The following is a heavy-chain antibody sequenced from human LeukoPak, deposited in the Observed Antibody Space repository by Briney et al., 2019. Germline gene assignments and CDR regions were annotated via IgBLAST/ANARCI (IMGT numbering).Heavy chain of an antibody. J-gene: IGHJ6*03. Sequence: PGGSLRLSCAASGFTFSNAWMSWVRQAPGKGLEWVGSIKSKTDGGTTDYAAPVKGRFTISRDDSKNTLYLQMNSLKTEDTAVYYCTTSFGTSSWYYYYYYMDVWGRGTTVTVSS. D-gene: IGHD2-2*01. CDR2: IKSKTDGGTT. CDR1: GFTFSNAW. CDR3: TTSFGTSSWYYYYYYMDV. V-gene: IGHV3-15*01.